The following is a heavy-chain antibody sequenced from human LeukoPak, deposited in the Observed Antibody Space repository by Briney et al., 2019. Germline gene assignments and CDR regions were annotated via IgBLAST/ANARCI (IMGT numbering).Heavy chain of an antibody. CDR1: GFTFSSHD. CDR2: ISSGSGTI. V-gene: IGHV3-48*02. CDR3: ARDRPLDY. J-gene: IGHJ4*02. Sequence: QPGGSLRLSCAASGFTFSSHDMKWVRQDPGKGLEWVSYISSGSGTINYADSVKGRFTISRDNAKNSLYLQMNSLRDEDTAVYYCARDRPLDYWGQGTLVTVSS.